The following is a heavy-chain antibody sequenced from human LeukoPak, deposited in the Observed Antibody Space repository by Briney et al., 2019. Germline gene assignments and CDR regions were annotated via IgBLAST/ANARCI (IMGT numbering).Heavy chain of an antibody. Sequence: GGSLRLSCAASGFSFSNYWVHWVRQVPGKGLMWVSRIKTDGSSTSYADSVKGRFTISRDNAKNTLYLQMNSLRVEDTAVYYCARDFMYSITCAGCWGQGTLVTVSS. CDR2: IKTDGSST. D-gene: IGHD6-13*01. CDR3: ARDFMYSITCAGC. J-gene: IGHJ4*02. V-gene: IGHV3-74*01. CDR1: GFSFSNYW.